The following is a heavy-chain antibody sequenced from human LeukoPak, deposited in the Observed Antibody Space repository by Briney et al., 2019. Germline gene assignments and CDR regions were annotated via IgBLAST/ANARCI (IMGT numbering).Heavy chain of an antibody. D-gene: IGHD3-22*01. J-gene: IGHJ4*02. CDR1: GFTFSSYA. CDR2: ISGSGGST. V-gene: IGHV3-23*01. CDR3: AKDMYYDSSGPVFDY. Sequence: GGSLRLSCAASGFTFSSYAMSWVRQAPGKGLEWVSAISGSGGSTYYADSVKGRFTISRDNPKNTLYLQMNSLRAEDTAVYYCAKDMYYDSSGPVFDYWGQGTLVTVSS.